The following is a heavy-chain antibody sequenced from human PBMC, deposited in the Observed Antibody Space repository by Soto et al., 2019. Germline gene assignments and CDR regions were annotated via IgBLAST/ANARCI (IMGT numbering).Heavy chain of an antibody. CDR2: IYYSGSI. J-gene: IGHJ4*02. D-gene: IGHD6-19*01. CDR3: AKSLWDTSGWKTDY. CDR1: GGTISSLY. Sequence: SETLSLTCTVSGGTISSLYWSWIRQPPGKGLEWIGYIYYSGSINYNPSLKSRVTISVDPSKNQFSLRLSSVTAADTAVYYCAKSLWDTSGWKTDYWGQGTLVTVSS. V-gene: IGHV4-59*01.